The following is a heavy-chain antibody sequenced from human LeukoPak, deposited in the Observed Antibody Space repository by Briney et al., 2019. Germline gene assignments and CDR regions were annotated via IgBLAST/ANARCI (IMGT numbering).Heavy chain of an antibody. Sequence: GGSLRLSCAASGFTFSSYWMNWVRQAPGKGLEWVSTISGSGGSTYYADSVKGRFTISRDISKNTLFLQMNSLRADDTAVYYCAKAKYSSSSDLLDYWGQGTLVTVSS. J-gene: IGHJ4*02. V-gene: IGHV3-23*01. CDR1: GFTFSSYW. CDR2: ISGSGGST. D-gene: IGHD6-6*01. CDR3: AKAKYSSSSDLLDY.